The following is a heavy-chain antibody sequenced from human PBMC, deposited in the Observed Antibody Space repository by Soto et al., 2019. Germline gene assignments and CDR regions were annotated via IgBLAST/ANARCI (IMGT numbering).Heavy chain of an antibody. CDR2: INSDGSIT. CDR3: ARAPATMDV. J-gene: IGHJ6*03. CDR1: GFTFSSYW. V-gene: IGHV3-74*01. Sequence: GGSLRLSCAASGFTFSSYWMRWVRQAPGRGLVWVSRINSDGSITTYADSVKGRFTISRDNAKNTLYLQMNSLRAEDTAVYYCARAPATMDVWGKGTTVTVSS.